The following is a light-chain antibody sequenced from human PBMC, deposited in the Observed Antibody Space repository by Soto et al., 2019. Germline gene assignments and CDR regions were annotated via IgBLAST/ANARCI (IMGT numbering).Light chain of an antibody. J-gene: IGLJ1*01. Sequence: ALAQPRSVSGSPGQSVTISCTGTSSDVGGYNYVSWYQQHPGKAPKLMIYDVSKRPSGVPDRFSGSRSGNTASLTISGLQAEDEADYYCCSYAGSYTFVFGTGTKVTVL. CDR2: DVS. CDR1: SSDVGGYNY. V-gene: IGLV2-11*01. CDR3: CSYAGSYTFV.